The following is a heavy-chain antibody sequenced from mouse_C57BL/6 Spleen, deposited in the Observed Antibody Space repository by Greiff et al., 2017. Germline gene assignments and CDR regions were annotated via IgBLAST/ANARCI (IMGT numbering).Heavy chain of an antibody. CDR3: TRETTVVARVFDY. V-gene: IGHV1-15*01. CDR1: GYTFTDYE. CDR2: IDPETGGT. Sequence: VKLQQSGAELVRPGASVTLSCKASGYTFTDYEMHWVKQTPVHGLEWIGAIDPETGGTAYNQKFKGKAILTADKSSSTAYMELRSLTSEDSAVYYCTRETTVVARVFDYWGQGTTLTVSS. D-gene: IGHD1-1*01. J-gene: IGHJ2*01.